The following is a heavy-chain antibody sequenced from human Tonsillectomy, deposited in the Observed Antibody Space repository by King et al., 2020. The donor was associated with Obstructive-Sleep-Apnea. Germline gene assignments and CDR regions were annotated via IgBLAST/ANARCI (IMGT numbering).Heavy chain of an antibody. CDR3: SRDRLSGV. J-gene: IGHJ4*02. CDR2: ISSSSSTI. Sequence: VQLVESGGGLVQRGGSLRLSCAASGFTFSSYSMNCVRPAPGKVLEWGSYISSSSSTIYYADSVKGRFTISRDHAKNSLYLQMNSLRAEDTAVYYCSRDRLSGVWGQGTLVTVSA. D-gene: IGHD3-10*01. V-gene: IGHV3-48*04. CDR1: GFTFSSYS.